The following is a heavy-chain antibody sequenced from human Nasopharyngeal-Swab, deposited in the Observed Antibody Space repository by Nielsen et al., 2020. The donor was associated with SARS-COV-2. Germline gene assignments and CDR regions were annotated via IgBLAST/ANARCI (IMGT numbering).Heavy chain of an antibody. CDR1: GYTFTSYG. Sequence: ASVTVSCKASGYTFTSYGISWVRQAPGQGLEWMGWISAYNGNTNYAQKLQGRVTMTTDTSTSPAYMELRSLRSDDTAVYYCGGGVGIADRGDMDVWGQGTTVTVSS. CDR3: GGGVGIADRGDMDV. V-gene: IGHV1-18*01. D-gene: IGHD6-13*01. CDR2: ISAYNGNT. J-gene: IGHJ6*02.